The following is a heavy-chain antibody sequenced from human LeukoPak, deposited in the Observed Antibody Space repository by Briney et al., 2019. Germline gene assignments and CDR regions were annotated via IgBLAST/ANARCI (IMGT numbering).Heavy chain of an antibody. J-gene: IGHJ6*03. CDR2: IYPGDSDT. D-gene: IGHD3-10*01. Sequence: GESLKISCKGSGYSFTSYWIGWVRQMPGKGLEWMGIIYPGDSDTRYSPSFQGQVTISADKSISTAYLQWSSLKASDTAMYYCARHKHYGSGSYYKGVTMDVWGKGTTVTISS. CDR1: GYSFTSYW. V-gene: IGHV5-51*01. CDR3: ARHKHYGSGSYYKGVTMDV.